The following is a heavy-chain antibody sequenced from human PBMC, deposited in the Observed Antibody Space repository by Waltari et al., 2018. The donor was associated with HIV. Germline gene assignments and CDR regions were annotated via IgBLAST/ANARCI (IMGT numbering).Heavy chain of an antibody. D-gene: IGHD3-10*01. CDR3: AKEAGDRGYFQH. CDR1: GFTFNRSW. J-gene: IGHJ1*01. CDR2: IIRDGSSI. V-gene: IGHV3-74*01. Sequence: EVQLVESGGNLVQPGGSLRLSCAVSGFTFNRSWMHWVRQASGKGLAWVSRIIRDGSSIRYADSVKGRFTSSRDNAKNTLYLQMNSLRDEDTAVYYCAKEAGDRGYFQHWGQGTLVTVSS.